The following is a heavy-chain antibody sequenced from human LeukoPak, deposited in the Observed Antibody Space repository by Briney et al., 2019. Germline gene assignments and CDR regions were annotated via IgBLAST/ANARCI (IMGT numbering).Heavy chain of an antibody. Sequence: GGSLRLSCAASGFTFSSYGMHWVRQAPGKGLEWVAVIWYGGSNKYYADSVKGRFTISRDNSKNTLYLQMNSLRAEDTAVYYCASQHSGPFDYWGQGTLVTVSS. CDR3: ASQHSGPFDY. D-gene: IGHD5-12*01. CDR1: GFTFSSYG. V-gene: IGHV3-33*01. J-gene: IGHJ4*02. CDR2: IWYGGSNK.